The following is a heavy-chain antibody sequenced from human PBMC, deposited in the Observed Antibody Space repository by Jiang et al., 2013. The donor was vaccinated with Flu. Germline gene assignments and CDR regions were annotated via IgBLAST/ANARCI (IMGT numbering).Heavy chain of an antibody. CDR3: ARVNWGPENSFDY. V-gene: IGHV6-1*01. CDR2: TYYRSKWYT. CDR1: GDSVSSNSAT. J-gene: IGHJ4*02. D-gene: IGHD7-27*01. Sequence: SQTLSLTCAISGDSVSSNSATWSWIRQSPSRGLEWLGRTYYRSKWYTDYAVSVKSRITINPDTSKNQLSLQLNSVTPEDTAVYYCARVNWGPENSFDYWGQGTLVTVSS.